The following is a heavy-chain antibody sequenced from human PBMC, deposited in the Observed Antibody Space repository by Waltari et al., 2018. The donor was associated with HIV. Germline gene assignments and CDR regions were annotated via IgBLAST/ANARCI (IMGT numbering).Heavy chain of an antibody. Sequence: QVQLQQWGAGLLKPSETLSLTCAVYGGSFTGYYFNWIRQSPGKGLEWIGEINEGGTTSFHPSLKSRLTLSIDPSKRQFSLKLGSVTAADSGLYFCARAREVNLLEWSIGPEASYYYGMDVWGQGTPVTVSS. J-gene: IGHJ6*02. D-gene: IGHD3-3*01. CDR2: INEGGTT. V-gene: IGHV4-34*02. CDR1: GGSFTGYY. CDR3: ARAREVNLLEWSIGPEASYYYGMDV.